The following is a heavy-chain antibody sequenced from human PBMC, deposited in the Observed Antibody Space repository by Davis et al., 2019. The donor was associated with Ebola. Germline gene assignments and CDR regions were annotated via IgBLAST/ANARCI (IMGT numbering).Heavy chain of an antibody. V-gene: IGHV3-23*01. J-gene: IGHJ4*02. Sequence: PGGSLRLSCAASGFTFSSYAMSWVRQAPGKGLEWVSAISGSGGSTYYADSVKGRFTISRDNSKNTLYLQMNSLRAEDTAVYYCARDECSGGSCYSGAPDYWGQGTLVTVSS. CDR1: GFTFSSYA. CDR2: ISGSGGST. D-gene: IGHD2-15*01. CDR3: ARDECSGGSCYSGAPDY.